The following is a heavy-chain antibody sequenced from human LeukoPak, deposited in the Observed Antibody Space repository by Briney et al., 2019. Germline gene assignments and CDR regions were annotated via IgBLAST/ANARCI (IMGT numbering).Heavy chain of an antibody. CDR3: AKLGGAYSYGYMYFDY. CDR1: GGSISSSSYS. J-gene: IGHJ4*02. Sequence: SETLSLTCTVSGGSISSSSYSWGWIRQPPGKGLEWIGTIYYSGSTYYNPSLKSRVTISLDTSKNQFSLKLSSVTAADTAVYYCAKLGGAYSYGYMYFDYWGQGTLVTVSS. V-gene: IGHV4-39*01. D-gene: IGHD5-18*01. CDR2: IYYSGST.